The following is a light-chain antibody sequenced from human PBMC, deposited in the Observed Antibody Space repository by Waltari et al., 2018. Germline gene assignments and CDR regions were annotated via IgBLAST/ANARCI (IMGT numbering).Light chain of an antibody. J-gene: IGKJ4*01. V-gene: IGKV1-5*03. CDR2: KAS. CDR1: QSILTW. CDR3: QQYNTYSPGPA. Sequence: DIQMTQSPSTLSASVGDRVTITCRASQSILTWLAWYQQKPGQAPRLLIYKASNLRRGVSTRFSGSGSGTEFALTISSLQPDDFATYYCQQYNTYSPGPAFGGGTKVEIK.